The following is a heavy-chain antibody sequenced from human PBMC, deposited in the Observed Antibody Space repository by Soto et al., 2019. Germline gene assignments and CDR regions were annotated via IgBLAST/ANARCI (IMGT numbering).Heavy chain of an antibody. D-gene: IGHD6-13*01. J-gene: IGHJ4*02. CDR1: GFTFSSYG. V-gene: IGHV3-30*18. Sequence: PGGSLRLSCAASGFTFSSYGMHWVRQAPGKGLEWVAVISYDGSNKYYADSVKGRFTISRDNSKNTLYLQMNSLRAEDTAVYYCAKDAAIAAAGPFDYWGQGTLVTVSS. CDR3: AKDAAIAAAGPFDY. CDR2: ISYDGSNK.